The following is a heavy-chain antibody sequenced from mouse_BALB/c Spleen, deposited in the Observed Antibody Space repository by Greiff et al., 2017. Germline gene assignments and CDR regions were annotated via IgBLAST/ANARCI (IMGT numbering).Heavy chain of an antibody. CDR1: GYTFTDYA. CDR2: ISTYYGNT. V-gene: IGHV1S137*01. Sequence: VQLMESGPELVRPGVSVKISCKASGYTFTDYAMHWVKQSHAQSLEWIGVISTYYGNTNYNQKFKGKATMTVDKSSSTAYMELARLTSEDSAIYYCAREVMVAYAMDYWGQGTSVTVSS. D-gene: IGHD2-2*01. J-gene: IGHJ4*01. CDR3: AREVMVAYAMDY.